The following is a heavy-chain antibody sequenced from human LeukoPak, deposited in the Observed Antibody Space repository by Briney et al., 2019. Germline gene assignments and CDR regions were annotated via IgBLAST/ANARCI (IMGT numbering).Heavy chain of an antibody. Sequence: SETLSLTCSMPSGSITAIDKHYWGWIRQPPGKGLERLWSINRGGHTYYNPRLESPFTISVVPSMHYFSMMMTSVPAADTAVYYCAGQRAWFGEWAFDYWGPGTLVTVSS. CDR3: AGQRAWFGEWAFDY. D-gene: IGHD3-10*01. CDR2: INRGGHT. V-gene: IGHV4-39*01. CDR1: SGSITAIDKHY. J-gene: IGHJ4*02.